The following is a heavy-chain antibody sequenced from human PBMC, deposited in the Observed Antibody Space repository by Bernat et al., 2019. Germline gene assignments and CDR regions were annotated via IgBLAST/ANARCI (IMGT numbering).Heavy chain of an antibody. D-gene: IGHD2-2*01. V-gene: IGHV2-5*02. CDR3: AHSSYPNTRYCTSTSCSYYGMDV. Sequence: QITLKESGLTLVRPTQTLTLTCTFSGFSLSTSGVGVGWIRQPPGQALEWLALIYWDDDKRYSPSLKSRLTITRDTTKSQVILMMTNMDPVDTGTYYCAHSSYPNTRYCTSTSCSYYGMDVWGQGTTVTVS. J-gene: IGHJ6*02. CDR1: GFSLSTSGVG. CDR2: IYWDDDK.